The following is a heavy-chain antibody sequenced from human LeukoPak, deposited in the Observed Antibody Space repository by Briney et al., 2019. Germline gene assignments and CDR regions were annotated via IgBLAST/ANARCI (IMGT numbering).Heavy chain of an antibody. CDR2: INSDASDT. Sequence: PGGSLRLSCAASGFTFSRHWMHWDRQAPGKGLVWISRINSDASDTNYADFVKGRFTISRDNAKNTVYLQINSLRDEDTAVYYCARICSSTVCLIPDWGQGTLVTVSS. V-gene: IGHV3-74*01. D-gene: IGHD2-2*01. CDR1: GFTFSRHW. J-gene: IGHJ4*02. CDR3: ARICSSTVCLIPD.